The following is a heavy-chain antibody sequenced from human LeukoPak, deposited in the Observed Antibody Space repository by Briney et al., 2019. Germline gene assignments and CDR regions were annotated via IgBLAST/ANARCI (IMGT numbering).Heavy chain of an antibody. Sequence: GESLKISGKGSGYSFTSYWIGWVRQMPGKGLEWMGIIYPGDSDTRYSPSFQGQVTISADKSISTAYLQWSSLKASDTAMYYCARHLPYDYVWGSYPEYYFDYWGQGTLVTVSS. CDR1: GYSFTSYW. J-gene: IGHJ4*02. D-gene: IGHD3-16*02. CDR3: ARHLPYDYVWGSYPEYYFDY. CDR2: IYPGDSDT. V-gene: IGHV5-51*01.